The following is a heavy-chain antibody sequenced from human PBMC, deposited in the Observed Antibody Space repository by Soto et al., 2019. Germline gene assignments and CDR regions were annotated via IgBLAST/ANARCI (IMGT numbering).Heavy chain of an antibody. CDR3: AKGIGIAAAGPSGYGMDV. Sequence: PGGSLRLSCAASGFTFSSYGMHWVRQAPGKGLEWVAVISYDGSNKYYADSVKGRFTISRDNSKNTLYLQMISLRAEDTAVYYCAKGIGIAAAGPSGYGMDVWGQGTTVTVSS. J-gene: IGHJ6*02. CDR1: GFTFSSYG. CDR2: ISYDGSNK. V-gene: IGHV3-30*18. D-gene: IGHD6-13*01.